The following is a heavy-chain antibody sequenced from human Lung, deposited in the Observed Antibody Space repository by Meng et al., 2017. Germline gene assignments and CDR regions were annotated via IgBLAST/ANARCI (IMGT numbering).Heavy chain of an antibody. CDR2: INHSGST. CDR3: ARGPTTMAHDFDY. J-gene: IGHJ4*02. D-gene: IGHD4-11*01. V-gene: IGHV4-34*01. CDR1: GGYFSDYY. Sequence: QVQLQQWGAGLLKTSETLSLPCVVSGGYFSDYYWSWIRQPPGKGLEWIGEINHSGSTNYNPSLESRATISVDTSQNNLSLKLSSVTAADSAVYYCARGPTTMAHDFDYWGQGTLVTVSS.